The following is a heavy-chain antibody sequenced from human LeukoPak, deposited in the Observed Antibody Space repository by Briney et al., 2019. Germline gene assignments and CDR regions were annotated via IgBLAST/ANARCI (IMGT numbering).Heavy chain of an antibody. Sequence: GGSLRLSCAASGFTFSSYDMHWVRQATGKGLEWVSAIGTAGDTYYPGSVKGRFTISRENAKNSLYLQMNSLRAEDTAVYYCAREGVHSGYEYWGQGTLVTVSS. CDR2: IGTAGDT. D-gene: IGHD5-12*01. V-gene: IGHV3-13*01. J-gene: IGHJ4*02. CDR3: AREGVHSGYEY. CDR1: GFTFSSYD.